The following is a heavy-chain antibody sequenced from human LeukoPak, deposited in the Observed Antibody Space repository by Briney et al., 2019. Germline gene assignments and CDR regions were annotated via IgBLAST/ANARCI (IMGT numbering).Heavy chain of an antibody. V-gene: IGHV1-8*01. CDR2: MNPNSGNT. CDR1: GYTFTSYD. Sequence: GASVKVSCKASGYTFTSYDINWVRHATGQGLEWMGWMNPNSGNTGYAQKFQGRVTMTRNTSISTAYMELSSMRSEDTAVYYCARGFPPDIYDSSGYYSDYWGQGTLVSVSS. J-gene: IGHJ4*02. D-gene: IGHD3-22*01. CDR3: ARGFPPDIYDSSGYYSDY.